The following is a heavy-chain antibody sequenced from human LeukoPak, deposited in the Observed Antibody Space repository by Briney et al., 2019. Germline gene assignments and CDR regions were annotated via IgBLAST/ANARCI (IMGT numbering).Heavy chain of an antibody. J-gene: IGHJ1*01. CDR2: ISGSGGRT. V-gene: IGHV3-23*01. CDR1: GFTFSSYV. D-gene: IGHD3-10*01. Sequence: PGGSLRLSCAASGFTFSSYVMSWVRQAPGRGLEWVSGISGSGGRTYYADSVKGRFTISRDNSKNTLYLQMNSLRVDDTAVYYCVKGSKGGMIVPGERPKYFHHWGQGTLVTVSS. CDR3: VKGSKGGMIVPGERPKYFHH.